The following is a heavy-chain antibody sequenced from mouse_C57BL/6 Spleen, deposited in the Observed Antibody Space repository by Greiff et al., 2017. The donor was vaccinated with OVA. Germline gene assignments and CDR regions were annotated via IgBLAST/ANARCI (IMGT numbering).Heavy chain of an antibody. J-gene: IGHJ3*01. D-gene: IGHD4-1*01. Sequence: DVQLVESGGGLVKPGGSLKLSCAASGFTFSDYGMHWVRQAPEKGLEWVAYISSGSSTIYYADTVKGRFTISRDNAKNTLFLQMTSLRSEDTAMYYCARALLTAWFAYWGQGTLVTVSA. CDR2: ISSGSSTI. CDR3: ARALLTAWFAY. V-gene: IGHV5-17*01. CDR1: GFTFSDYG.